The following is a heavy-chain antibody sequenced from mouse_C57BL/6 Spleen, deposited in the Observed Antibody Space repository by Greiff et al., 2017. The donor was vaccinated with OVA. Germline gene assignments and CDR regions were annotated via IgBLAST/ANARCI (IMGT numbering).Heavy chain of an antibody. CDR2: IYPGDGDT. D-gene: IGHD1-1*01. CDR3: AREGGSSYYFDY. Sequence: VHLVESGPELVKPGASVKISCKASGYAFSSSWMNWVKQRPGKGLEWIGRIYPGDGDTNYNGKFKGKATLTADKSSSTAYMQLSSLTSEDSAVYFCAREGGSSYYFDYWGQGTTLTVSS. J-gene: IGHJ2*01. CDR1: GYAFSSSW. V-gene: IGHV1-82*01.